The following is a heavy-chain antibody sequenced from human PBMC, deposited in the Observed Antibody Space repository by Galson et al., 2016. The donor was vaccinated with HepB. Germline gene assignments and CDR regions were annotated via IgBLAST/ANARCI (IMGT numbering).Heavy chain of an antibody. J-gene: IGHJ4*02. CDR2: ITDGGGST. CDR1: GFTFSTSA. CDR3: VKDGVGLRRLSPFDY. Sequence: SLRLSCAASGFTFSTSAMSWVRQAPGKGLEWVSGITDGGGSTKYADSVKGRFTISRDNSRNTLYLQMDSLRVDDTAIYYCVKDGVGLRRLSPFDYWGQGTLVTVSS. D-gene: IGHD4-17*01. V-gene: IGHV3-23*01.